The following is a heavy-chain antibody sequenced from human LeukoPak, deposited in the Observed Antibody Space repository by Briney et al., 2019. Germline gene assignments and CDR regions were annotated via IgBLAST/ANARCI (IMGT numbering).Heavy chain of an antibody. Sequence: ASVKVSCKASGYTFTSYDINWVRQATGQGLEWMGWMNPNSGNTGYAQKFQGRVTMTRNTSISTAYMELSSLRSEDTAVYYCARCPSGSYSFCLDYWGQGTLVTVSS. CDR3: ARCPSGSYSFCLDY. J-gene: IGHJ4*02. CDR2: MNPNSGNT. V-gene: IGHV1-8*01. D-gene: IGHD1-26*01. CDR1: GYTFTSYD.